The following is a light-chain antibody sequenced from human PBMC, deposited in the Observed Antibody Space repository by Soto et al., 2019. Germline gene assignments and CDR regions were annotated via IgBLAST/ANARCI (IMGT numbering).Light chain of an antibody. Sequence: QSALTQPASVSGSPGQSITISCTGTSSDIGGYIYVSWYQQHPGKAPKLMIYEGSKWPSGVSNRFSGSKSGNTASLTISGLQAEDEADYYCSSFSSSTTLYVFGTGTKLTVL. CDR1: SSDIGGYIY. V-gene: IGLV2-14*01. J-gene: IGLJ1*01. CDR2: EGS. CDR3: SSFSSSTTLYV.